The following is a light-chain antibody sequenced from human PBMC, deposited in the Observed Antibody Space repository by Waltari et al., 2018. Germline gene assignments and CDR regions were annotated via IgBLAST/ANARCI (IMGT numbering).Light chain of an antibody. CDR1: QSVSSS. CDR2: DAS. J-gene: IGKJ5*01. CDR3: QQRSIWPIT. Sequence: EIVLTQSPATLSLSPGERATLSCRASQSVSSSLGWYQQKPGQAPRLLIYDASNRATGIPARFSGSGSGTDFTLTISRLEPEDFAVYYCQQRSIWPITFGQGTRLEIK. V-gene: IGKV3-11*01.